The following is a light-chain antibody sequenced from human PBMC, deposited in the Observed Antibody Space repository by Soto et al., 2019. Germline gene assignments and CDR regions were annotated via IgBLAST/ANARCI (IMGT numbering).Light chain of an antibody. V-gene: IGKV3-20*01. CDR2: GAS. Sequence: EIVLTQSPGTLSLSPGERATLSCRASQSVSSSYLAWYQQKPGQAPRLLIYGASSRATGIPDRFSGSGSGTDFTRTISRLEPEDFAVDYCQQYGSSPPLITFGQGTRLEIK. CDR1: QSVSSSY. CDR3: QQYGSSPPLIT. J-gene: IGKJ5*01.